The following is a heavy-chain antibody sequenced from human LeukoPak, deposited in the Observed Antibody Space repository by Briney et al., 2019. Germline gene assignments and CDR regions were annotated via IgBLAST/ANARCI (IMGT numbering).Heavy chain of an antibody. D-gene: IGHD2-15*01. V-gene: IGHV3-23*01. CDR3: AKDQDIVVVVAATQSSY. CDR1: GFTFSSYA. Sequence: GGSLRLSCAASGFTFSSYAMSWVRQAPGKGLEWVSAISGSGGSTYYADSVKGRFTISRDNSKNTLYLQMNSLRAEDTAVYYCAKDQDIVVVVAATQSSYWGQGTLVTVSS. J-gene: IGHJ4*02. CDR2: ISGSGGST.